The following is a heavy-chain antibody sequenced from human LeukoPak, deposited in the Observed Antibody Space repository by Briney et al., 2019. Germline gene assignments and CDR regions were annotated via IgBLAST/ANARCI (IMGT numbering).Heavy chain of an antibody. CDR3: ARDRSSGWYEYYFDY. D-gene: IGHD6-19*01. J-gene: IGHJ4*02. V-gene: IGHV4-4*07. CDR1: GGSISSYY. Sequence: SETLSLTCTVSGGSISSYYWSWIRQPAGKGLEWIGRIYTSGSTNYNPSLKSRVTMPVDTSKNQFSLKLSSVTAADTAVYYCARDRSSGWYEYYFDYWGQGTLVTVSS. CDR2: IYTSGST.